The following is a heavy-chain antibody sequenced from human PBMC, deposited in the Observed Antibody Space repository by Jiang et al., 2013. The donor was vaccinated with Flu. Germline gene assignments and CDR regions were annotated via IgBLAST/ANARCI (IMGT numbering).Heavy chain of an antibody. Sequence: GSGLVKPSETLSLTCTVSGGSISSYYWTWIRQPPGKGLEWLGYIYYSGSTTYNPSLKSRATLSLDTSKNQFSLKLSSVTAADTAVYYCARDTSTWPKRFDYWGQGSWSPSPQ. V-gene: IGHV4-59*01. J-gene: IGHJ4*02. CDR1: GGSISSYY. CDR3: ARDTSTWPKRFDY. CDR2: IYYSGST. D-gene: IGHD6-13*01.